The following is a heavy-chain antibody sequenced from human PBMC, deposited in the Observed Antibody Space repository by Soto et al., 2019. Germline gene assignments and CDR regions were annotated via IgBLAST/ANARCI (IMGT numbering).Heavy chain of an antibody. Sequence: GSLRLSCAASGFTFSNAWMSWVRQAPGKGLEWVGRIKSKTDGGTTDYAAPVKGRFTISRDDSKNTRYLQMNSLKTEDTAVYYCTTDPGSGWPPDAFDIWGQGTMVTVSS. CDR2: IKSKTDGGTT. CDR1: GFTFSNAW. CDR3: TTDPGSGWPPDAFDI. D-gene: IGHD6-19*01. J-gene: IGHJ3*02. V-gene: IGHV3-15*01.